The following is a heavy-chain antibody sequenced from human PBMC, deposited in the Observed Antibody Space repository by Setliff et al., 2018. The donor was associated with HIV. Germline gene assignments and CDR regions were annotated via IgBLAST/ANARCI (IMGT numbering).Heavy chain of an antibody. J-gene: IGHJ4*02. CDR2: IKNDGSEK. D-gene: IGHD6-6*01. CDR1: GFAFSDFS. Sequence: LRLSCAASGFAFSDFSMSWVRQAPGKGLEWVAKIKNDGSEKYYVDSVEGRFTISRDNAKNSLYLEMNSLTVEDTALCYCARDWPSSTAAGDCWGQGTLVTVSS. V-gene: IGHV3-7*01. CDR3: ARDWPSSTAAGDC.